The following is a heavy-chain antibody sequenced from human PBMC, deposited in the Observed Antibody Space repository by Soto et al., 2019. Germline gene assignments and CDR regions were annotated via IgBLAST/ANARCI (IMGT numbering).Heavy chain of an antibody. V-gene: IGHV2-5*02. D-gene: IGHD2-21*02. J-gene: IGHJ6*02. Sequence: SGPTLVNPPQTLTMTCTFSAFSLSTGGVGVGWIRQPPGKALEWLALIYWDDDKRYSPSLRSRLTITKDTSKNQVVLTMTNMDPVDTATYYCIQSRCGGDCLQSYASYYYYGMDVWGQGTMVTVSS. CDR3: IQSRCGGDCLQSYASYYYYGMDV. CDR2: IYWDDDK. CDR1: AFSLSTGGVG.